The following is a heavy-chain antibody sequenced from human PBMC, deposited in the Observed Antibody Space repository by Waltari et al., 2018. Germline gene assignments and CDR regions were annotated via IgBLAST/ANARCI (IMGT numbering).Heavy chain of an antibody. CDR3: ARHGGIVVVPAATNYYYYGMDV. D-gene: IGHD2-2*01. CDR1: GSTFTSYW. Sequence: DVRLVLSGAEAQKLGESLRIPCQVSGSTFTSYWISWLGQIPGKGLEWMGRIDPSDSDTNYSPSFQGHVTISADKSISTAYLQWSSRKASDTAMYYCARHGGIVVVPAATNYYYYGMDVWGQGTTVTVSS. CDR2: IDPSDSDT. J-gene: IGHJ6*02. V-gene: IGHV5-10-1*03.